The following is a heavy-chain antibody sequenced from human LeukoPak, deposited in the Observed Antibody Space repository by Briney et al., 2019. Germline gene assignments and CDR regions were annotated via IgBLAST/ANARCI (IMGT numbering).Heavy chain of an antibody. D-gene: IGHD2-8*02. CDR2: ISVSGAYK. CDR3: AKGYCTDTGCQTRLGLDC. V-gene: IGHV3-23*01. Sequence: PGGSLRLSCAASGFTFRTYAMTWVRQAPGKGLEWVSSISVSGAYKYYADSVKGRFTISRDDSKNTLSLQMNSLRAEDTAVYYCAKGYCTDTGCQTRLGLDCWGQGTLVTVSS. CDR1: GFTFRTYA. J-gene: IGHJ4*02.